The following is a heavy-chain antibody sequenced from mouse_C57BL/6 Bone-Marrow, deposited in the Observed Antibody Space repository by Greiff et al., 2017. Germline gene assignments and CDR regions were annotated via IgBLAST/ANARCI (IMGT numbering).Heavy chain of an antibody. J-gene: IGHJ2*01. Sequence: DVMLVESGEGLVKPGGSLKLSCAASGFTFSSYAMSWVRQTPEKRLEWVAYISSGGDYIYYADTVKGRFTISRDNARNTLYLQMSSLKSEDTAMYYCTRGGITTEYYFDYWGQGTTLTVSS. CDR1: GFTFSSYA. V-gene: IGHV5-9-1*02. D-gene: IGHD2-4*01. CDR2: ISSGGDYI. CDR3: TRGGITTEYYFDY.